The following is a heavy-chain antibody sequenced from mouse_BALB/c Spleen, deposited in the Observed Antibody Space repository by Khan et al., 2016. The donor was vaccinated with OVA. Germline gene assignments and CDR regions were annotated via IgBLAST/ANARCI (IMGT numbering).Heavy chain of an antibody. Sequence: QLEESGPSLVKPSQSLSLTCTVTGYSITSNYAWSWIRQFPGSKLEWMGYISYSGATNYNPSLKSRISATRDTSENQFFLQLNSVTPDATATCFCAERNDYGDALDYWGQGTSVTVSS. V-gene: IGHV3-2*02. CDR2: ISYSGAT. CDR1: GYSITSNYA. D-gene: IGHD1-2*01. CDR3: AERNDYGDALDY. J-gene: IGHJ4*01.